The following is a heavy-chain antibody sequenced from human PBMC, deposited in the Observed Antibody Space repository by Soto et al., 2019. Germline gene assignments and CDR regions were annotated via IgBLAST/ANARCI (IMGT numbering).Heavy chain of an antibody. Sequence: QVQLVESGGAVVQPGRSLRLACETSGFIFSDYGMHWVRQAPGKGLEWVAVIYYDGSNEHYSDSVRGRFIISRDNSKNILYLQMNSLRAEDTAIYYCARWWNDEEWVETMDVWGQGTTVTVSS. V-gene: IGHV3-33*01. D-gene: IGHD1-1*01. CDR3: ARWWNDEEWVETMDV. J-gene: IGHJ6*01. CDR2: IYYDGSNE. CDR1: GFIFSDYG.